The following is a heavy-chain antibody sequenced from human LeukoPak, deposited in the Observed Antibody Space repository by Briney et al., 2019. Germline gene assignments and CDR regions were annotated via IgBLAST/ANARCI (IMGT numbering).Heavy chain of an antibody. V-gene: IGHV4-61*02. CDR3: ATSLGITMVRGAPYYYYGMDV. D-gene: IGHD3-10*01. CDR2: IYTSGST. Sequence: PAETLSLTCTVSGGSISSGSYYWSWIRQPAGKGLEWIGRIYTSGSTNYNPSLKSRVTISVDTSKNQFSLKLSSVTAADTAVYYCATSLGITMVRGAPYYYYGMDVWGQGTTVTVSS. J-gene: IGHJ6*02. CDR1: GGSISSGSYY.